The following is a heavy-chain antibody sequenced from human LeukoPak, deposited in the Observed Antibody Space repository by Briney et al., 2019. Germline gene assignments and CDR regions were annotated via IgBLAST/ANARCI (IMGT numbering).Heavy chain of an antibody. Sequence: PSETLSLTCTVSGGSISSSTYYWAWIRQSPGKGLERIGSITYSGSTYYNPSLESRVTISVDTSKNQFSLRLISVTAVDTAVYYCARQGVGATDCWGQGTLVTVSS. J-gene: IGHJ4*02. D-gene: IGHD1-26*01. CDR3: ARQGVGATDC. CDR1: GGSISSSTYY. CDR2: ITYSGST. V-gene: IGHV4-39*01.